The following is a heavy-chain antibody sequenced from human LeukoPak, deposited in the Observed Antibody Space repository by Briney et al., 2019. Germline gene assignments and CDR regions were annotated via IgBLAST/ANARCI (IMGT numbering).Heavy chain of an antibody. V-gene: IGHV4-4*02. D-gene: IGHD3-10*01. CDR1: GGSISGSNW. CDR2: SYHSGST. Sequence: PTGTLSLTCAVSGGSISGSNWWSWVRQPPGKGLERIGESYHSGSTNYNPSLKSRVTISVDKSKNQFSLKLSSVTAADTAVYYCARGLKGGRYYGSGRGYFDYWGQGTLVTVSS. J-gene: IGHJ4*02. CDR3: ARGLKGGRYYGSGRGYFDY.